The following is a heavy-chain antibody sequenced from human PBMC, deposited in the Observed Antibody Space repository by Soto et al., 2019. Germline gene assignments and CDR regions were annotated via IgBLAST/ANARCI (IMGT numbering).Heavy chain of an antibody. D-gene: IGHD7-27*01. CDR2: IYNGGTT. CDR1: GGSISSVYDC. J-gene: IGHJ4*02. CDR3: ARGPSGDKVDF. V-gene: IGHV4-30-4*01. Sequence: QVQLQESGPILVKPSQTLSLTCTVSGGSISSVYDCWSWIRQSPDKGPEWIGHIYNGGTTYNNPSLTSRVTISVDTSKNQFSRQLRSVTAADTAVYFCARGPSGDKVDFWGQGTLVTVSS.